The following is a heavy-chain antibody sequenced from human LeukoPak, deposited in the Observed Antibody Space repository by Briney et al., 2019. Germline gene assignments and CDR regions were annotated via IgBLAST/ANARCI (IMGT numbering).Heavy chain of an antibody. CDR3: ANGHALLWFGELPLDY. Sequence: GGSLRLSCAASGFTFSSYALSWVRQAPGKGLEWVSAISGSGGSTYYADSVKGRFTISRDNSKNTLYLQMNSLRAEDTAVYYCANGHALLWFGELPLDYWGQGTLVTVSS. CDR1: GFTFSSYA. V-gene: IGHV3-23*01. D-gene: IGHD3-10*01. CDR2: ISGSGGST. J-gene: IGHJ4*02.